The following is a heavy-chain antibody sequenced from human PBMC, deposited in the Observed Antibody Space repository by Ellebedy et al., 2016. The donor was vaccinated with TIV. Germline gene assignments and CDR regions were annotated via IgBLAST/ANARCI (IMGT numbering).Heavy chain of an antibody. CDR3: AATREMYYYGSATYLAFDI. V-gene: IGHV1-58*02. Sequence: SVKVSXXASGFTFTNSAMQWVRQARGQRLEWIGWIVVGTGNTNYAQKFQEKVTITRDMSTNTAYMELSSLRSEDTAVYYCAATREMYYYGSATYLAFDIWGQGTTATVSS. J-gene: IGHJ3*02. CDR2: IVVGTGNT. CDR1: GFTFTNSA. D-gene: IGHD3-10*01.